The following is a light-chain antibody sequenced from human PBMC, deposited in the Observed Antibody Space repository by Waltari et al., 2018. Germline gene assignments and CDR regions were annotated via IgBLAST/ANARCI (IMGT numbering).Light chain of an antibody. CDR3: QSADGTGWV. CDR1: VLTKRF. Sequence: YGLTQPPSISLSPGQQARITCSGDVLTKRFGYWYQQKTGQAPQLLIYKDNKRPSGIPERFSGSNSGAMVTLTITEVQADDEADYYCQSADGTGWVFGGGTRLTVL. J-gene: IGLJ3*02. V-gene: IGLV3-25*03. CDR2: KDN.